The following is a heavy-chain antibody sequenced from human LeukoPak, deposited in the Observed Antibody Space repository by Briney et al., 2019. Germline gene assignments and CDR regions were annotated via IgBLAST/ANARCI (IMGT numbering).Heavy chain of an antibody. Sequence: GGSLRLSCAASGFTFSSYGMHWVRQAPGKGLEWVAIMWYDGSNKYYTDSVKGRFTISRDNSKNTLYLQMNSLRVEDTAVYYCVREDTALVIAYWGQGTLVTVSS. CDR3: VREDTALVIAY. V-gene: IGHV3-33*01. CDR2: MWYDGSNK. J-gene: IGHJ4*02. D-gene: IGHD5-18*01. CDR1: GFTFSSYG.